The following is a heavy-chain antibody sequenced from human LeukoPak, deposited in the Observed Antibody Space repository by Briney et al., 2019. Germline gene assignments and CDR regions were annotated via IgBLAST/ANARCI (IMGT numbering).Heavy chain of an antibody. CDR1: GDSVTSAGYF. V-gene: IGHV4-31*03. CDR2: ISNSGTT. D-gene: IGHD2-21*02. J-gene: IGHJ3*02. CDR3: ARDVVVTSSPYAFDI. Sequence: PSGTLSLTCTVSGDSVTSAGYFWTWIRQRPGKGLEWIGYISNSGTTSYNPSLKSRVSISVDTSNNQFSLRLTSVTAADTAVYYCARDVVVTSSPYAFDIWGQGTMVTVSS.